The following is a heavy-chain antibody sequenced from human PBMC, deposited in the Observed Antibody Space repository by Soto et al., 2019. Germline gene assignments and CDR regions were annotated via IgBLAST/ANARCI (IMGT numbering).Heavy chain of an antibody. D-gene: IGHD6-19*01. CDR2: ISDSGDTT. CDR1: GFTFSRSA. J-gene: IGHJ4*02. CDR3: VKGRIAVAGSPQPYFDY. V-gene: IGHV3-23*01. Sequence: GGSLRLSCAASGFTFSRSAMSWVRQAPGKGLERVSGISDSGDTTYYAASVKGRFTISRDNSKNTLYLQMNSLRAEDTAVYYCVKGRIAVAGSPQPYFDYWGQGTLVTVSS.